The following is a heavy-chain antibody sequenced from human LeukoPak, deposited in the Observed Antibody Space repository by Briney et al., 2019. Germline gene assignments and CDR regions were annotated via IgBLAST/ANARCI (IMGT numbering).Heavy chain of an antibody. D-gene: IGHD2-15*01. CDR3: ARGYCSGGSCYSYYYNYMDV. CDR1: GGSISSSSYY. V-gene: IGHV4-39*07. CDR2: IYYSGST. Sequence: PSETLSLTCTVSGGSISSSSYYWGWIRQPPGKGLEWIGSIYYSGSTYYNPSLKSRVTISVDTSKNQFSLKLSSVTAADTAVYYCARGYCSGGSCYSYYYNYMDVWGKGTTVTVSS. J-gene: IGHJ6*03.